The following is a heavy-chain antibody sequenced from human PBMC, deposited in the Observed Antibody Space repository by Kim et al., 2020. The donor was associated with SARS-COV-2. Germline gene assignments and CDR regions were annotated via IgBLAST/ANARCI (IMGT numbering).Heavy chain of an antibody. Sequence: GGSLRLSCAASGFMFSTYAMSWVRQAPGKGLEWVSSINYSGYKTYYADSVKGRFTGSRDKDKNTLYLQGNSLRAEDTAGYYWAKGGATELHVVDYWGEGT. J-gene: IGHJ4*02. CDR3: AKGGATELHVVDY. D-gene: IGHD1-7*01. V-gene: IGHV3-23*01. CDR1: GFMFSTYA. CDR2: INYSGYKT.